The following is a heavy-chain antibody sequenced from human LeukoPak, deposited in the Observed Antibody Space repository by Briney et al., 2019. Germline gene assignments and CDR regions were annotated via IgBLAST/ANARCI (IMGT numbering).Heavy chain of an antibody. V-gene: IGHV7-4-1*02. CDR2: INTNTGNP. D-gene: IGHD4-23*01. CDR3: ARGSRVNYYYMDV. Sequence: GASVKVSCKASGYTFTSYAMNWVRQAPGQGLEWMGWINTNTGNPTYAQGLTGRFVFSLDTSVSTAYLQISSLKAEDTAVYYCARGSRVNYYYMDVWGKGTTVTVSS. CDR1: GYTFTSYA. J-gene: IGHJ6*03.